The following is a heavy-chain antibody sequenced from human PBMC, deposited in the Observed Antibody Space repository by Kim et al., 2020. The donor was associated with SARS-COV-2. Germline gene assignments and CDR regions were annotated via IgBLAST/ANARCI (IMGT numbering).Heavy chain of an antibody. CDR3: ASGGWERGINNPHYFDY. CDR1: GGSISSYY. D-gene: IGHD1-1*01. CDR2: IYYSGST. J-gene: IGHJ4*01. Sequence: SETLSLTCTVSGGSISSYYWSWIRQPPGKGLEWIGYIYYSGSTNYNPSLKSRVTISVDTSKNQFSLKLSSVTAADTAVYYCASGGWERGINNPHYFDYWG. V-gene: IGHV4-59*13.